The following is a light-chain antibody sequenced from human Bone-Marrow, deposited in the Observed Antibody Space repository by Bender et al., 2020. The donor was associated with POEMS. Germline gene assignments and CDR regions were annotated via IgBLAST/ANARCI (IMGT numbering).Light chain of an antibody. CDR1: ALPNQF. CDR2: KDT. CDR3: QSYDSSLSGSV. V-gene: IGLV3-25*02. Sequence: SYALTQPPSVSVSPGQTARITCSADALPNQFAYWYQLKPGQAPVLVIYKDTERPSGVPERFSGSKSGTSASLAITGLQAEDEADYYCQSYDSSLSGSVFGGGTKLTVL. J-gene: IGLJ2*01.